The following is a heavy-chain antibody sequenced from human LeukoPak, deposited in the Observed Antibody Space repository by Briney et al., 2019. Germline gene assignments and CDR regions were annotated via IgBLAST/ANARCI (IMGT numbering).Heavy chain of an antibody. Sequence: GGSLRLSCAASGFTFSSYSMNWVRQAPGKGLEWVSSISSSSSYIYYADSVKGRFTISRDNAKNSLYLQMNSLRAEDTAVYYCARDWVLAAAGTGGYWGQGTLVTVSS. CDR1: GFTFSSYS. CDR3: ARDWVLAAAGTGGY. J-gene: IGHJ4*02. CDR2: ISSSSSYI. D-gene: IGHD6-13*01. V-gene: IGHV3-21*01.